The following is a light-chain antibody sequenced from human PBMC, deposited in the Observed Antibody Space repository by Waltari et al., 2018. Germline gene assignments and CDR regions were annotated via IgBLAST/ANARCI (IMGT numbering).Light chain of an antibody. V-gene: IGLV2-23*01. CDR3: CSYAGSNTWV. Sequence: QSALTQPASVSGSPGQSITISCTGTSSDVGSYNLVSWYQHHPGKAPKLMIYEGSKRPSGVSNRFSGSKSGNTASLTIAGLQAEDEADYYCCSYAGSNTWVFGEGTKLTIL. J-gene: IGLJ3*02. CDR2: EGS. CDR1: SSDVGSYNL.